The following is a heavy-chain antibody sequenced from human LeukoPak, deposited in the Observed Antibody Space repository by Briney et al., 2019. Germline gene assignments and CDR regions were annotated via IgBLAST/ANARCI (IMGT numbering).Heavy chain of an antibody. CDR2: TYYRSNWYN. CDR3: ARQGMGDTYYFDY. D-gene: IGHD1-26*01. Sequence: SQTLSLTCAISGDSVSSNSASWNWIRQSPSRGLEWLGWTYYRSNWYNDFAVSVKSRITINPDTSKNQFSLQLNSVTPEDTAVYYCARQGMGDTYYFDYWGQGTLVTVSS. J-gene: IGHJ4*02. CDR1: GDSVSSNSAS. V-gene: IGHV6-1*01.